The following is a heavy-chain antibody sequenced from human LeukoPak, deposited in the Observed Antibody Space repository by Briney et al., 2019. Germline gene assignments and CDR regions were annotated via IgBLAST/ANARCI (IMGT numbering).Heavy chain of an antibody. CDR3: ARGEGYFDFQ. D-gene: IGHD3-9*01. J-gene: IGHJ4*02. Sequence: SQTLSLTCAISGGSVSSTNGVAWNWIRQSPSRGLEWLGRTYYRARWYNDYAESVKSRITVNPDTSKNQFSLKLSSVTAADTAVYYCARGEGYFDFQWGQGTLVTVSS. CDR1: GGSVSSTNGVA. CDR2: TYYRARWYN. V-gene: IGHV6-1*01.